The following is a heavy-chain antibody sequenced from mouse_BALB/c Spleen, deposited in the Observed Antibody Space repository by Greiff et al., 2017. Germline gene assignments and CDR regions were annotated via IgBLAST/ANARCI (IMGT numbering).Heavy chain of an antibody. D-gene: IGHD4-1*01. CDR1: GFTFSSYY. CDR2: INSNGGST. V-gene: IGHV5-6-2*01. J-gene: IGHJ1*01. CDR3: ARQNWDGWYFDV. Sequence: VQGVESGGGLVQPGGSLKLSCAASGFTFSSYYMSWVRQTPEKRLELVAAINSNGGSTYYPDTVKGRFTISRDNAKNTLYLQMSSLKSEDTALYYCARQNWDGWYFDVWGAGTTVTVSS.